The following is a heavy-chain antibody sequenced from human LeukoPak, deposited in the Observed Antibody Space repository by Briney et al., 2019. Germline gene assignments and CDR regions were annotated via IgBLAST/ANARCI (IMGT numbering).Heavy chain of an antibody. D-gene: IGHD5-18*01. Sequence: GSLRLSCAASGFTFSSYAMSWVRQAPGKGLEWIGSMYYSGSTYYNPSLKSRVTISVDTSNNRLSLKVSSVTAADTAMYYCARHVGYNYGRIDYWGQGTLVTVSS. J-gene: IGHJ4*02. CDR3: ARHVGYNYGRIDY. CDR2: MYYSGST. V-gene: IGHV4-39*01. CDR1: GFTFSSYA.